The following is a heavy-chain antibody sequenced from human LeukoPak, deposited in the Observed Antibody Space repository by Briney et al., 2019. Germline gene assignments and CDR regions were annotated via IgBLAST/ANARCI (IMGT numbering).Heavy chain of an antibody. J-gene: IGHJ4*02. CDR1: GYTFTSYG. Sequence: ASVKVSRKASGYTFTSYGISWVRQAPGQGLEWMGWISAYNGNTNYAQKLQGRVTMTTDTSTSTAYMELRSLRSDDTAVYYCARTVLRFLEWLSHFDYWGQGTLVTVSS. CDR3: ARTVLRFLEWLSHFDY. V-gene: IGHV1-18*01. CDR2: ISAYNGNT. D-gene: IGHD3-3*01.